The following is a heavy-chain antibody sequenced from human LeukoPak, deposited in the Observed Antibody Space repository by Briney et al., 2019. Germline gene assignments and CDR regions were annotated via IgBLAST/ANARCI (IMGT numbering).Heavy chain of an antibody. CDR1: GGSISSGGYY. J-gene: IGHJ2*01. CDR3: AREPRASSHWYFDL. D-gene: IGHD1-26*01. Sequence: SQTLSLSCTVSGGSISSGGYYWRWIRQPAGKGLEWIGRIYTSGSTNYNPSLKSRVTISVDTSKNQFSLKLSSVTAADTAVYYCAREPRASSHWYFDLWGRGTLVTVSS. V-gene: IGHV4-61*02. CDR2: IYTSGST.